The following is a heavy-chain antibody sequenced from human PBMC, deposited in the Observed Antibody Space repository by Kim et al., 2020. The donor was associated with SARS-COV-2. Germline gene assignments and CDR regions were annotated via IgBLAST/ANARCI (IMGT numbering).Heavy chain of an antibody. D-gene: IGHD3-3*01. V-gene: IGHV3-33*01. CDR1: GFTFSSYG. CDR3: ARAPTGDFWSGYPYYYYMDV. Sequence: GGSLRLSCAASGFTFSSYGMHWVRQAPGKGLEWVAVIWYDGSNKYYADSVKGRFTISRDNSKNTLYLQMNSLRAEDTAVYYCARAPTGDFWSGYPYYYYMDVWGKGTTVTVSS. J-gene: IGHJ6*03. CDR2: IWYDGSNK.